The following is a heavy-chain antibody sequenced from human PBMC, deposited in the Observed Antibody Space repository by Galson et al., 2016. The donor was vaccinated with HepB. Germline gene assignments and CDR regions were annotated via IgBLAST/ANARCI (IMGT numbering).Heavy chain of an antibody. D-gene: IGHD5-12*01. CDR1: GGSISSDHW. V-gene: IGHV4-4*02. CDR2: ISHSGST. Sequence: SETLSLTCAVSGGSISSDHWWSWVRQPPGKGLEWIGEISHSGSTNYNSSLKSRVTIAVDNSKNHFSLKLSSVTAADTAVYYCARGLSVVATWYFDLCGRGTLVTVSS. J-gene: IGHJ2*01. CDR3: ARGLSVVATWYFDL.